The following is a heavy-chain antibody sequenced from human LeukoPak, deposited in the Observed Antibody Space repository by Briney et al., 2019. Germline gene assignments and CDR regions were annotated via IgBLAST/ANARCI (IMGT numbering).Heavy chain of an antibody. CDR1: GGSFSSYY. Sequence: SETLSLTCAVYGGSFSSYYWGWIRQPPGKGLEWIGSIYYSGSTYYNPSLKSRVTISIDTSKNQFSLKLSSVTAADTAVYYCARGHIGPWGQGTLVTVSS. D-gene: IGHD2-21*01. CDR3: ARGHIGP. J-gene: IGHJ5*02. V-gene: IGHV4-39*01. CDR2: IYYSGST.